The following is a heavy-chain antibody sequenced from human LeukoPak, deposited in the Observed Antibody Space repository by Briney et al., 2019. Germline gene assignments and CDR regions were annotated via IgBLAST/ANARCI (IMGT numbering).Heavy chain of an antibody. CDR1: GGSFSGYY. CDR3: ARAPHYYGSSYYYYGMDV. CDR2: INHSGST. V-gene: IGHV4-34*01. D-gene: IGHD3-10*01. Sequence: SETLSITCAVYGGSFSGYYWSWIRQPPGKGLEWIGEINHSGSTNYNPSLKNRVTLSVDTSKNAFSLKLSSVTAADTAVYYCARAPHYYGSSYYYYGMDVWGQGTTVTVSS. J-gene: IGHJ6*02.